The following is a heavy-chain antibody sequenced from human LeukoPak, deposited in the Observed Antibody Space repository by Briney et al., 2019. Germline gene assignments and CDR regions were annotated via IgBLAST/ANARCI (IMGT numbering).Heavy chain of an antibody. CDR1: GYRFTGYY. D-gene: IGHD3-10*01. Sequence: ASVKVSCKASGYRFTGYYLHWVRQAPGQGLEWMGRINANSGGTDYAEKFQGRVTMTRDTSIGTAYMEVSRLIYDNTAVYYCARDFSLWFDYWGQGTLVTVSS. CDR3: ARDFSLWFDY. V-gene: IGHV1-2*06. CDR2: INANSGGT. J-gene: IGHJ4*02.